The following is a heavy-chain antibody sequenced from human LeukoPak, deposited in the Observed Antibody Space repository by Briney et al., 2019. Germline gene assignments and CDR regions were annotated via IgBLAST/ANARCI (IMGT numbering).Heavy chain of an antibody. Sequence: GGSLRLSCAASGFTFSRYSMNWVRQAPGKGLEWVSFISTFSNTIYYADFVKGRFTISRDNAKNSLYLQMNSLRVEDTAVYYCARDYDEYGGYWGQGTLVTVS. CDR1: GFTFSRYS. CDR3: ARDYDEYGGY. V-gene: IGHV3-48*01. CDR2: ISTFSNTI. J-gene: IGHJ4*02. D-gene: IGHD4-17*01.